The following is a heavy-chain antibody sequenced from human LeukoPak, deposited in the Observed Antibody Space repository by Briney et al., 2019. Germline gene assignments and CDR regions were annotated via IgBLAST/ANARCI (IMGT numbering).Heavy chain of an antibody. CDR1: GFTFSSYW. J-gene: IGHJ4*02. Sequence: GGSLRLSCAASGFTFSSYWMTWVRQAPGKGLEWVANIKQDGSDKYYVDSVKGQFTISRDNAKNSLYLQMNSLRAEDTAVYYCARDQVGALPDYWGQGTLVTVSS. D-gene: IGHD1-26*01. CDR3: ARDQVGALPDY. V-gene: IGHV3-7*01. CDR2: IKQDGSDK.